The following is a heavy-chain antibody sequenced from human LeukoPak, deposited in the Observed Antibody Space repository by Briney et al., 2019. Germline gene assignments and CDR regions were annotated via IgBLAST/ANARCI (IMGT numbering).Heavy chain of an antibody. CDR2: ISGSSSGSTSII. J-gene: IGHJ4*02. CDR1: GIIFSTYA. Sequence: GGSLRLSCEFSGIIFSTYAMNWVRQAPGKGLEWISYISGSSSGSTSIIHYADSVKGRFTISRDDAKNSLYLQMGSLRVEDTAVYYCARDGDFYRGSYDSDWGQGIQVTVSS. D-gene: IGHD3-3*01. CDR3: ARDGDFYRGSYDSD. V-gene: IGHV3-48*04.